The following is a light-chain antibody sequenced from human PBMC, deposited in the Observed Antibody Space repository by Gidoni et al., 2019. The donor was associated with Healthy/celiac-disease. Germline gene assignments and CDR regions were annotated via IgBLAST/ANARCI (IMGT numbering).Light chain of an antibody. CDR2: GAS. Sequence: EIVLTQSPGTLSLSPGERANLSCRASQSVSSSYLAWYQHKPGQAPRLLIYGASSRATGIPDRFSGSESGTDFTLTISRLEPEDCAVYYCKQYGSSTGKFGQGTKVEIK. V-gene: IGKV3-20*01. J-gene: IGKJ1*01. CDR1: QSVSSSY. CDR3: KQYGSSTGK.